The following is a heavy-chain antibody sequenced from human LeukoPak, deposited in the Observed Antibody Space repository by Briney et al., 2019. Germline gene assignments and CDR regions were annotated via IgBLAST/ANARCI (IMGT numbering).Heavy chain of an antibody. D-gene: IGHD6-13*01. CDR2: IYSGGST. Sequence: GGSLRLSCAASGFTVSSNYMSWVRQAPGKGLEWVSVIYSGGSTYYADSVKGRFTISRDNSKNTLYLQMNSPRAEDTAVYYCARVVSSSFYYWGQGTLVTVSS. CDR3: ARVVSSSFYY. CDR1: GFTVSSNY. J-gene: IGHJ4*02. V-gene: IGHV3-66*01.